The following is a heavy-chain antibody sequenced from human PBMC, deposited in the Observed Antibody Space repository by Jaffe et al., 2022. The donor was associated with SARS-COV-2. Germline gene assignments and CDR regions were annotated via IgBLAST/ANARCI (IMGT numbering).Heavy chain of an antibody. CDR3: ARYASGSYYWDY. CDR2: IHYSGRT. Sequence: QVQLQESGPGLVKPSETLSLTCTLSGGSISGYYWSWIRQPPGRGLEYIGFIHYSGRTDYSPSLKSRVTISVDTSKNQFSLKLTSVTAADTAMYYCARYASGSYYWDYWGQGTLVIASS. J-gene: IGHJ4*02. CDR1: GGSISGYY. V-gene: IGHV4-59*01. D-gene: IGHD3-10*01.